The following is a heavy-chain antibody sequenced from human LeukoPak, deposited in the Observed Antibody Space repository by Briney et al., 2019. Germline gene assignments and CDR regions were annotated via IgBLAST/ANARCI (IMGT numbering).Heavy chain of an antibody. CDR3: ARNLGAVVTPGWAYDI. J-gene: IGHJ3*02. D-gene: IGHD4-23*01. V-gene: IGHV4-31*03. CDR1: GDSISSAFYY. CDR2: IYHSGTT. Sequence: TPSQTLSLTCTVSGDSISSAFYYWSWIRQHPGKGLEWIGYIYHSGTTYYNPSLKTRVTMSLDTSRNQFSLKVYSVTAADTAVYYCARNLGAVVTPGWAYDIWGQGTMVTVSS.